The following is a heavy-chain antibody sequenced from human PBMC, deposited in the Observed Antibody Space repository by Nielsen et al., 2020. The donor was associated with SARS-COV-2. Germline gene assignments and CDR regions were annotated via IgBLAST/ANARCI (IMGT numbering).Heavy chain of an antibody. D-gene: IGHD6-13*01. Sequence: GESLKISCAVSGFTLGNFVVSWVRQAPGKGLEWVSGITTNDDRTFYAASVKGRLTISSDKAINTVYLQMNSLSPDDTAVYYCTKTQYSSTGYWGQGTLVTVSS. V-gene: IGHV3-23*01. CDR3: TKTQYSSTGY. J-gene: IGHJ4*02. CDR2: ITTNDDRT. CDR1: GFTLGNFV.